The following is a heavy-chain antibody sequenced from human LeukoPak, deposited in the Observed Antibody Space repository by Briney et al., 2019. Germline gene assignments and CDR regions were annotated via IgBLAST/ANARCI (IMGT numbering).Heavy chain of an antibody. Sequence: ASVKVSCKASGGTFSSYAISWVRQAPGQGLEWMGGIIPIFGTANYAQKFQGRVTITTDESTSTAYMELSSLRSEDTAVYYCARDMDDYSNSGSFDYWGQGTLVTVSS. J-gene: IGHJ4*02. CDR3: ARDMDDYSNSGSFDY. V-gene: IGHV1-69*05. CDR1: GGTFSSYA. CDR2: IIPIFGTA. D-gene: IGHD4-11*01.